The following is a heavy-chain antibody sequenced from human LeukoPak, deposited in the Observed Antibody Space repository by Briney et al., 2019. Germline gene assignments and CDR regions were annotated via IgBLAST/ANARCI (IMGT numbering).Heavy chain of an antibody. CDR1: AFTFSNAW. J-gene: IGHJ6*03. CDR3: ARGSRGGSYFSYYYMDV. V-gene: IGHV4-34*01. CDR2: INHSGST. D-gene: IGHD3-10*01. Sequence: GSLRLSCAASAFTFSNAWMSWVRQAPGKGLEWIGEINHSGSTKNNPSLKSRVTISVDTSKNQFSLKLTSVTAADTAVYYCARGSRGGSYFSYYYMDVWGKGTTVTVSS.